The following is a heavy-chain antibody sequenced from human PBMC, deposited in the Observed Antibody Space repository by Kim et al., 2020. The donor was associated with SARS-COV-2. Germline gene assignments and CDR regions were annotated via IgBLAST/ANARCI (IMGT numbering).Heavy chain of an antibody. J-gene: IGHJ5*02. CDR2: MYSVGTT. CDR1: GFTFSNNY. V-gene: IGHV3-66*01. Sequence: GGSLRLSCAASGFTFSNNYMSWVRQAPGKRLEWVSVMYSVGTTYYADSVKGRFTISRDSSKNTLYLQMNSLRAEDTGVYYCARAPFGGNHWRQGTLVTVSS. D-gene: IGHD3-16*01. CDR3: ARAPFGGNH.